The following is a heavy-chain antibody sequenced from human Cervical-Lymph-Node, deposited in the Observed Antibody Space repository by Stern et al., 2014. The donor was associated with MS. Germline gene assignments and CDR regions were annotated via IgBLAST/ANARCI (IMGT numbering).Heavy chain of an antibody. V-gene: IGHV3-30*04. CDR3: AKGGSGSYLD. CDR2: ITYDGRDK. D-gene: IGHD1-26*01. Sequence: VQLLESVGGVVPTGRSLRLSCAASGFVFRRYALHWVRQAPGKGLECVALITYDGRDKYYTDSVKGRFTVSRDNSNNTVDLEMNSLRLEDTAVYYCAKGGSGSYLDWGQGSLVTVSS. CDR1: GFVFRRYA. J-gene: IGHJ4*02.